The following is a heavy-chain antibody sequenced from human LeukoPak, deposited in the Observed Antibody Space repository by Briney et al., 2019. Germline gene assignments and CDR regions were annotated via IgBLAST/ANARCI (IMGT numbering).Heavy chain of an antibody. V-gene: IGHV5-51*01. Sequence: GESLKISCKGSGYSFTSYWIGWVRQMPGKGLEWMGIIYPGDSDTIYSPSFQCQVPISAYKSLSTAYLQWSSLKASDTAMYYCARGSSSYYFDYWGQGTLVTVSS. J-gene: IGHJ4*02. D-gene: IGHD6-6*01. CDR2: IYPGDSDT. CDR1: GYSFTSYW. CDR3: ARGSSSYYFDY.